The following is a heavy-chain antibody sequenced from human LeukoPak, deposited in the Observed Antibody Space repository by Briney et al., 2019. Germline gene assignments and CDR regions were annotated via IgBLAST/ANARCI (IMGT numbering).Heavy chain of an antibody. CDR3: ARTTTYYYGSGSFYFDY. D-gene: IGHD3-10*01. J-gene: IGHJ4*02. CDR1: GFTFSSYS. V-gene: IGHV3-21*01. CDR2: ISSSSSYI. Sequence: GGSLRLSCAASGFTFSSYSMNWVRQAPGKGLEWVSSISSSSSYIYYADSVKGRFTISRDNAKNSLYLQMNSLRAEDTAVYYCARTTTYYYGSGSFYFDYWGQGTLVPVSS.